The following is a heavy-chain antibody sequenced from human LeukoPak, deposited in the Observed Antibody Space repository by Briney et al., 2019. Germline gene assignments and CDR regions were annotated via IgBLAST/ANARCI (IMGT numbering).Heavy chain of an antibody. CDR3: ARDFGSGWFTDAFDI. CDR2: INWNGGST. Sequence: GGSLRLSCAASGFTFDDYGMSWVRQAPGKGLEWVSGINWNGGSTSYADSVKGRFTISRDNAKNSLYLQMNSLRAEDTAVYYCARDFGSGWFTDAFDIWGQGTMVTVSS. CDR1: GFTFDDYG. V-gene: IGHV3-20*04. J-gene: IGHJ3*02. D-gene: IGHD6-19*01.